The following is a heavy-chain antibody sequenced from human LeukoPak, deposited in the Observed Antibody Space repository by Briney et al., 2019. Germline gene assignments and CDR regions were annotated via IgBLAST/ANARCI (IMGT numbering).Heavy chain of an antibody. Sequence: SETLSLTCTVSGGSISSYYWSWIRQPPGKGLEWIGYIYYSGSTNYNPSLKSRVTISVDTSKNQFSLKLSSVTAADTAVYYCARGVTMVRGVDLNYFDYWGQGTLVTVSS. D-gene: IGHD3-10*01. J-gene: IGHJ4*02. CDR1: GGSISSYY. CDR3: ARGVTMVRGVDLNYFDY. CDR2: IYYSGST. V-gene: IGHV4-59*01.